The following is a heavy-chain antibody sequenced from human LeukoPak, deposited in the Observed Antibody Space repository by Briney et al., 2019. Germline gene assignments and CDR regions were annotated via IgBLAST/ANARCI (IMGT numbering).Heavy chain of an antibody. V-gene: IGHV1-46*01. D-gene: IGHD4-17*01. CDR3: ATTDYGDLVAFDI. CDR2: INPSGGST. J-gene: IGHJ3*02. CDR1: GYTFTSYS. Sequence: GASVKVSCKASGYTFTSYSMHWVRQAPGQGLEWMGIINPSGGSTSYAQKFQGRVTITADKSTSTAYMELSSLRSEDTAVYYCATTDYGDLVAFDIWGQGTMVTVSS.